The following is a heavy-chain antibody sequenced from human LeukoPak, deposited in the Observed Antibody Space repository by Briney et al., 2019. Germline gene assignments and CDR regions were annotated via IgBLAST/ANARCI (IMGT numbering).Heavy chain of an antibody. CDR3: VNALISVAGTGAFDI. J-gene: IGHJ3*02. CDR1: GFTFSSYA. D-gene: IGHD6-19*01. CDR2: ISSNGGST. V-gene: IGHV3-64D*09. Sequence: GGSLRLSCSASGFTFSSYAMHWVRQAPGKGLEYVSVISSNGGSTYYADSVKGRFTISRDNSKNTLYLQMSSLRAEDTAVYYCVNALISVAGTGAFDIWGQGTMVTVSS.